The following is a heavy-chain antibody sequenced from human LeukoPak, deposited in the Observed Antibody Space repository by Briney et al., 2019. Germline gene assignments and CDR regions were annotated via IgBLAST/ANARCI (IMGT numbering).Heavy chain of an antibody. CDR1: GFTFSSYA. Sequence: KAGGSLRLSCAASGFTFSSYAMSWVRQAPGKGLEWVSSISSSSSYIYYADSVKGRFTISRDNAKNSLYLQMNSLRAEDTAVYYCARDGTYSSTSPFDYWGQGTLVTVSS. V-gene: IGHV3-21*01. D-gene: IGHD6-6*01. J-gene: IGHJ4*02. CDR3: ARDGTYSSTSPFDY. CDR2: ISSSSSYI.